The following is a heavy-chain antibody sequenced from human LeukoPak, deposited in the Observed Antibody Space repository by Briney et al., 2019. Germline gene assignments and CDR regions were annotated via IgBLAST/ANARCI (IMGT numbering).Heavy chain of an antibody. CDR2: IYYSETT. Sequence: SETLSLTCTVSGDSISSSLYYWGWIRQPPGRGLEWIGTIYYSETTYYNPSLKSRVTIPVDTSKNQFALKLSSVTAADTAVYYCARQGDSRGYSTLDYWGQGTLVTVSS. V-gene: IGHV4-39*01. CDR3: ARQGDSRGYSTLDY. CDR1: GDSISSSLYY. D-gene: IGHD3-22*01. J-gene: IGHJ4*02.